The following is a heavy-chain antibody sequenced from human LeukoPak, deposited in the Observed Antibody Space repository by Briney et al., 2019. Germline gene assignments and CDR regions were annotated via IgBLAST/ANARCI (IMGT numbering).Heavy chain of an antibody. CDR2: IYTSGTA. J-gene: IGHJ4*02. Sequence: SETLSLTCIVSGGSIGPYYWSWIRQAAGKGPEWIGRIYTSGTADYNPALKGRVFLSVDTAKNQFSLKVTSVTAADTAVYYCARRGQAGYLYWGQGTLVTVSS. V-gene: IGHV4-4*07. CDR1: GGSIGPYY. D-gene: IGHD3-16*02. CDR3: ARRGQAGYLY.